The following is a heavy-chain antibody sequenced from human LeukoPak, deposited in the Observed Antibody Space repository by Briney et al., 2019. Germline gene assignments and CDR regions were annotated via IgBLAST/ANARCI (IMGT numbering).Heavy chain of an antibody. Sequence: GESPKISCKGSGYSFSIYWIGWVRQMPGKGLEWMGIIYPGDSDTRYSPSFQGQVTISADKSISTAYLQWSSLKASDSAMYYCARLSGYANYFDYWGQGTLVTVSS. D-gene: IGHD5-12*01. J-gene: IGHJ4*02. CDR2: IYPGDSDT. CDR1: GYSFSIYW. CDR3: ARLSGYANYFDY. V-gene: IGHV5-51*01.